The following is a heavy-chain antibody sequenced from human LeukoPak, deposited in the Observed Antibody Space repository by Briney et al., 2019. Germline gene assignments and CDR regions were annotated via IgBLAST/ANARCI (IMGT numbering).Heavy chain of an antibody. D-gene: IGHD3-16*01. CDR3: AKGKGAVPGAFDI. J-gene: IGHJ3*02. CDR2: ISGSGGST. Sequence: GALRLSCAASGFTFSSYAMSWVRQAPGKGLEWVSAISGSGGSTYYADSVKGRFTISRDNSKNTLYLQMNSLRAEDTAVYYCAKGKGAVPGAFDIWGQGTMVTVSS. V-gene: IGHV3-23*01. CDR1: GFTFSSYA.